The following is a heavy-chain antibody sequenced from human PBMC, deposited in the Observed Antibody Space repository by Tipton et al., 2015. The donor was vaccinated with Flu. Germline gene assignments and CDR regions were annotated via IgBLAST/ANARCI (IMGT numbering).Heavy chain of an antibody. Sequence: TLSLTCSVSGDSIRSPYYWGWIRQSPGRGLEWIGNMHQTGNTYYNPSLKGRVTISVDRSKNQFSLRLTSVTAADTAVYFCARRTFSNYVSEPKNWFDLWGQGTLVTVSS. J-gene: IGHJ5*02. CDR1: GDSIRSPYY. CDR2: MHQTGNT. V-gene: IGHV4-38-2*01. CDR3: ARRTFSNYVSEPKNWFDL. D-gene: IGHD4-11*01.